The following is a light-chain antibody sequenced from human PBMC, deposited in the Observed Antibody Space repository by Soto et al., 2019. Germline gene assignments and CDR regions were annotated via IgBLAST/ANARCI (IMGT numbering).Light chain of an antibody. Sequence: DIQMTQSPSTLSAFVGDRVTITCRASQNIRGWLAWYQQRPGKAPDLLIFEASRLEGGVPSRFSGSESGTEVTLNIDSLQPDDFASYYCQQYDSYSPTLGQVTRVEFK. J-gene: IGKJ1*01. CDR2: EAS. CDR1: QNIRGW. CDR3: QQYDSYSPT. V-gene: IGKV1-5*01.